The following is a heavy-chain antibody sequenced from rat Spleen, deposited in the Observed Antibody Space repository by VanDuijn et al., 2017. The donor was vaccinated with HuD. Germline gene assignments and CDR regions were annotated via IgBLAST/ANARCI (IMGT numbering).Heavy chain of an antibody. CDR1: GFTFSNYY. V-gene: IGHV5-25*01. D-gene: IGHD1-1*01. CDR2: ISSEGRNT. J-gene: IGHJ2*01. CDR3: ARHGTINTMVRYYFDY. Sequence: EVQLVESGGGLVQPGRSLKLSCAASGFTFSNYYMAWVRQAPTKGLEWVSSISSEGRNTYYPDSVKGRFTISRNNAENTVYLQMNSLRSEDTATYYCARHGTINTMVRYYFDYWGQGDMVTVSS.